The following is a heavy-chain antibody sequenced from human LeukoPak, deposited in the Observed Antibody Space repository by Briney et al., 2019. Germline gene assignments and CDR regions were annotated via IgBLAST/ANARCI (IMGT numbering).Heavy chain of an antibody. J-gene: IGHJ3*02. Sequence: SETLSLTCTVSGGSLCAYYWNWIRQPPGKGLEWIGNIYDSGNTNYNPSLESRVTISVDTSKKQFSLKLTSVTAADTAVYYCAREPTDAFDIWGQGTMVTVSS. CDR3: AREPTDAFDI. CDR2: IYDSGNT. CDR1: GGSLCAYY. V-gene: IGHV4-59*01.